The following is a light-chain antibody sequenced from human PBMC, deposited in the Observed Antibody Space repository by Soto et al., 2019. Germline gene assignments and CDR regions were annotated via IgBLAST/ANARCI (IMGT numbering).Light chain of an antibody. V-gene: IGKV1-39*01. CDR3: QQSHGIPYT. CDR1: QTITGY. J-gene: IGKJ2*01. CDR2: AAS. Sequence: DIQMTQSPSSLSASVGDRVTITCRASQTITGYLNWYQQRPGEAPKLLIYAASSLQSGVPSRFSGSGSGTDFTLTINSLQPEDFATYYCQQSHGIPYTFGQGTKLEIK.